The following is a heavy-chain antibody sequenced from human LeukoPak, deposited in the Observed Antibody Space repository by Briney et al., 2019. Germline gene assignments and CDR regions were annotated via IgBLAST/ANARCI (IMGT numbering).Heavy chain of an antibody. CDR3: ATLPGGDLPPDC. V-gene: IGHV3-23*01. CDR1: GFNFNMFA. CDR2: LSRGGGTT. J-gene: IGHJ4*02. Sequence: PGGSLRLSCTGSGFNFNMFAMNWVRQAPGQGLEWVSGLSRGGGTTNYADSVKGRSTISRDKSKNMVFLQMNSLRAEDTAVYYCATLPGGDLPPDCWGQGTLVTVSS. D-gene: IGHD3-16*01.